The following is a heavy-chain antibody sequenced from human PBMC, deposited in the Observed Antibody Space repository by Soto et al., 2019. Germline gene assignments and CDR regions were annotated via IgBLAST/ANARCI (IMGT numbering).Heavy chain of an antibody. CDR3: AKSGDVAVVGASYFDY. J-gene: IGHJ4*02. D-gene: IGHD2-15*01. CDR1: GFTFSSYG. Sequence: QVQLVESGGGVVQPGRSLRLSCAASGFTFSSYGMHWVRQAPGKGLGWVAVISYDGSNKYYADSLKGRFTISRDNSKNTQYLQMNSLRPEDTAVYYCAKSGDVAVVGASYFDYWGQGALVTVSS. CDR2: ISYDGSNK. V-gene: IGHV3-30*18.